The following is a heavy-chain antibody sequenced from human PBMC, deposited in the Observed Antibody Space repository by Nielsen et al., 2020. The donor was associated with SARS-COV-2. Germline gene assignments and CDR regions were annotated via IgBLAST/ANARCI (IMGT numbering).Heavy chain of an antibody. V-gene: IGHV3-49*04. J-gene: IGHJ4*02. CDR2: IRSKAYGGTT. CDR3: TRKLNYFDY. Sequence: SCPASGFTFGDYAMSWVRQAPGKGLEWVGFIRSKAYGGTTEYAASVKGRFTISRDDSKSIAYLQMNSLKTEDTAVYYCTRKLNYFDYWGQGTLVTVSS. CDR1: GFTFGDYA.